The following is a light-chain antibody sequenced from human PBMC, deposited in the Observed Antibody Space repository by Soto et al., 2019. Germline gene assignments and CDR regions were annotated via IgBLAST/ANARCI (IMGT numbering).Light chain of an antibody. Sequence: DIQMNQSPSSLSASVGDRVTITCRASQGINSFLAWYQQKPGKVPKLLIYDASNLEAGVPSRFRGSGSGTDFTFTISRLQPEDIATYYCQQYENLPTFGQGTRLEIK. V-gene: IGKV1-33*01. CDR3: QQYENLPT. J-gene: IGKJ5*01. CDR1: QGINSF. CDR2: DAS.